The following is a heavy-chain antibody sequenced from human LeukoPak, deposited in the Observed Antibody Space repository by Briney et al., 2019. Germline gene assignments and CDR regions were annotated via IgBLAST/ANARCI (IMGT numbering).Heavy chain of an antibody. Sequence: SQTLSLTCTVSGGSISSGGYYWSWIRQHPGKGLEWIGYIYYSGSTYYNPSLKSRATISVDTSKNQFSLKLSSVTAADTAVYYCARDADHDYIDYWGQGTLVTVSS. V-gene: IGHV4-31*03. CDR1: GGSISSGGYY. CDR2: IYYSGST. J-gene: IGHJ4*02. CDR3: ARDADHDYIDY.